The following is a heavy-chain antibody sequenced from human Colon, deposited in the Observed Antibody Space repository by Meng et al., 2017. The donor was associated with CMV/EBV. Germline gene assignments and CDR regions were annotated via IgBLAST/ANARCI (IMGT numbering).Heavy chain of an antibody. V-gene: IGHV4-59*11. CDR3: ARGLGHASNNSHDS. Sequence: SETLSLTCTVSGDSLRDHYWSWIRQPPGKGLEWMGYIYYSVSATYSPSLKSRITISVDTSKKQFSLNLRSVTPADTAMYFCARGLGHASNNSHDSWGQGTLVAVSS. J-gene: IGHJ4*02. D-gene: IGHD1-1*01. CDR1: GDSLRDHY. CDR2: IYYSVSA.